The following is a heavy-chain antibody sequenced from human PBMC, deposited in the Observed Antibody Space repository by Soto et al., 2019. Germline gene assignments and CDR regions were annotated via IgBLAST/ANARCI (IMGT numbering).Heavy chain of an antibody. CDR1: GYTFTSYA. Sequence: ASVKVSCKASGYTFTSYAMHWVRQAPGQRLEWMGWINAGNGNTKYSQKLQGRVTMTTDTSTSTAYMELRSLRSDDTAVYYCARVGPSSSALRNWFDPWGQGTLVTVSS. D-gene: IGHD6-6*01. CDR3: ARVGPSSSALRNWFDP. V-gene: IGHV1-3*01. J-gene: IGHJ5*02. CDR2: INAGNGNT.